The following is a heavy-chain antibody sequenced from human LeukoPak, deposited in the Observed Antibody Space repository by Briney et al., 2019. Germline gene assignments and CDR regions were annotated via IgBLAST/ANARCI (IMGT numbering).Heavy chain of an antibody. V-gene: IGHV3-49*04. CDR1: GFAFDDFA. CDR2: IRRRAYGGAA. CDR3: SRNGLVDFDY. J-gene: IGHJ4*01. Sequence: GGSLRLSCTTSGFAFDDFAMSWVRQPAGKGLEGVGFIRRRAYGGAAEYAASVKGRFIISRDDSKGIAYLQMNSLKTEDTAVYYCSRNGLVDFDYWGQGSRVIVTP.